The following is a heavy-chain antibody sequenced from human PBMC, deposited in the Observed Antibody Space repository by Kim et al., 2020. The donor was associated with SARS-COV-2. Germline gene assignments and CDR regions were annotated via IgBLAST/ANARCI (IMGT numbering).Heavy chain of an antibody. CDR3: AKGFDKWELYDF. CDR2: ITGGGELT. CDR1: GFTFRNYA. J-gene: IGHJ4*02. Sequence: GGSLRLSCAASGFTFRNYAMSWVRQAPGRGLEWVSAITGGGELTYYADSVKGRFTVSRDNSKSTVSLHMNSLRAEDTAKYYCAKGFDKWELYDFWGQGTLVTVSS. V-gene: IGHV3-23*01. D-gene: IGHD1-26*01.